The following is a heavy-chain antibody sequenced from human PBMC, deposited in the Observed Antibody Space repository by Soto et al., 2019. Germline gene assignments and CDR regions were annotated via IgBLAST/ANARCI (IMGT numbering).Heavy chain of an antibody. D-gene: IGHD3-10*01. CDR3: AGEGRHASYFDS. CDR2: ISSNGGST. Sequence: EVQLVESGGGLVQPGGSLRLSCAASGFTFSSYAMHWVRQAPGKGLEYVSAISSNGGSTYYANSVKGRFTISRDDSKNSMYLKKGGVRAEPMAAYYSAGEGRHASYFDSWGQGTLVTVSS. V-gene: IGHV3-64*01. J-gene: IGHJ4*02. CDR1: GFTFSSYA.